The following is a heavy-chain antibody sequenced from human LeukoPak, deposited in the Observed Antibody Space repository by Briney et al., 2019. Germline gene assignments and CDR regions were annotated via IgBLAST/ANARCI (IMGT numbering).Heavy chain of an antibody. CDR2: ISSSSSTI. D-gene: IGHD6-19*01. V-gene: IGHV3-48*01. Sequence: GGSLRLSCAASGFTFSSYSMNWVRQAPGKGLEWVSNISSSSSTIYYADSVKGRFTISRDNAKNSLYLQMNSLGAEDSAVYYCARAVTGRGSSFDYWGQGTLVTVSS. CDR1: GFTFSSYS. CDR3: ARAVTGRGSSFDY. J-gene: IGHJ4*02.